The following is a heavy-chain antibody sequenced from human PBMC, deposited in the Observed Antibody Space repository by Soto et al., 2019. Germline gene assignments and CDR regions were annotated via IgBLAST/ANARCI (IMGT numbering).Heavy chain of an antibody. J-gene: IGHJ5*02. CDR1: GGSISSGDYY. V-gene: IGHV4-30-4*01. CDR2: IYYSGST. D-gene: IGHD2-15*01. CDR3: ARWRPGGARLDP. Sequence: QVQLQESGPGLVKPSQTLSLTCSVSGGSISSGDYYWSWLRQPPGKGLEWIGYIYYSGSTYYNPSLKRRVPISVDPSKNQFSLKLSPVTAADTAVYYCARWRPGGARLDPWGQGTLVTGPS.